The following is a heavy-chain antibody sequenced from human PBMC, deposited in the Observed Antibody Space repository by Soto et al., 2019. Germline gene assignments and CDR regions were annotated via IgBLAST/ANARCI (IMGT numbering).Heavy chain of an antibody. CDR1: GFSLSTSGVG. CDR3: AHSPWTGTEAYFDY. Sequence: QITLKESTPTLVKPTQTLTLTCTFSGFSLSTSGVGVGWIRQPPGKALEWLALIYWDDDRRYSPSLKSRLTITKDTPKNQVVLTMTNIDPVDTATYYCAHSPWTGTEAYFDYWGQGTLVTVSS. D-gene: IGHD1-1*01. CDR2: IYWDDDR. J-gene: IGHJ4*02. V-gene: IGHV2-5*02.